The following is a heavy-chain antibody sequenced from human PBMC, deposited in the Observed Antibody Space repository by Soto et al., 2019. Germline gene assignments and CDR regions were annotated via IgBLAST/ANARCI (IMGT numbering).Heavy chain of an antibody. D-gene: IGHD5-12*01. CDR2: IYIDDT. Sequence: ASVKVSCKASGYTFGNYGCSWLRQAPGQGLEWMGWIYIDDTKYAQNLQGRVTMTTDTSTSTVYMELRSLTSDDTAVYYCARGSARHLISRRGYSGYGYFDYWGQGIQVTVSS. J-gene: IGHJ4*02. CDR3: ARGSARHLISRRGYSGYGYFDY. CDR1: GYTFGNYG. V-gene: IGHV1-18*01.